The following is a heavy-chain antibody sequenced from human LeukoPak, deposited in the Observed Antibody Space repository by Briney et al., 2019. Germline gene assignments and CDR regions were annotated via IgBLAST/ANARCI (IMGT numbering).Heavy chain of an antibody. Sequence: GGSLRLSSAASGFTFSSYAMSWVRQAPGNGLERVSGFSESGGRIYYADSVKGRFTISRDNSKNTLYLQMNSLRVEDTALYYCAKAAGNDNRDDSFDIWGQGTLVTVSS. CDR1: GFTFSSYA. D-gene: IGHD3-22*01. V-gene: IGHV3-23*01. CDR3: AKAAGNDNRDDSFDI. J-gene: IGHJ3*02. CDR2: FSESGGRI.